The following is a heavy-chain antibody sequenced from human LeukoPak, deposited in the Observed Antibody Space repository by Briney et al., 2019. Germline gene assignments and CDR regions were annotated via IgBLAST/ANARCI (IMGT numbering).Heavy chain of an antibody. J-gene: IGHJ4*02. CDR2: LYSDGDR. V-gene: IGHV2-5*02. D-gene: IGHD3-10*01. Sequence: ESGPTLVKPTQTLALTCTFSGFSLSTSAVGVGWIRQPPGKAPEWLALLYSDGDRRYSPSLKSRLTITGDTSKNQVVLIVSNMDPADTATYYCVHSVRGGSSGSGSRRYYFHYWGQGTLVTVSS. CDR3: VHSVRGGSSGSGSRRYYFHY. CDR1: GFSLSTSAVG.